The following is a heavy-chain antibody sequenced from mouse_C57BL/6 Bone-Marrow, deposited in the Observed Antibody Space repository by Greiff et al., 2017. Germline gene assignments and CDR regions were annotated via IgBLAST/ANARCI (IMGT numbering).Heavy chain of an antibody. CDR1: GYTFTEYT. CDR3: ARHEIYYGNYVGFAY. D-gene: IGHD2-1*01. Sequence: QVQLQQSGAELVKPGASVKLSCKASGYTFTEYTIHWVKQRSGQGLEWIGWFYPGSGSIKYNEKFKDKATLTADKSSSTCYMELSRWTSEDSAVYFCARHEIYYGNYVGFAYWGQGTLVTVSA. V-gene: IGHV1-62-2*01. J-gene: IGHJ3*01. CDR2: FYPGSGSI.